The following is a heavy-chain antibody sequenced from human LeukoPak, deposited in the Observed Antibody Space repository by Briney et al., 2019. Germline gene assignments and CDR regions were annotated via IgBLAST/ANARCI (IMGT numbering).Heavy chain of an antibody. J-gene: IGHJ4*02. CDR3: GPGRYSSSWYLDY. CDR2: IGTAGEI. V-gene: IGHV3-13*01. D-gene: IGHD6-13*01. Sequence: GGSLRLSCAASGFTFRSYDMHWVRQATGKGLEWVSGIGTAGEIYYPGSVKGRFTTSRENAKNSLYLQMNSLRAGDTAVYYCGPGRYSSSWYLDYWGQGTLVTVSS. CDR1: GFTFRSYD.